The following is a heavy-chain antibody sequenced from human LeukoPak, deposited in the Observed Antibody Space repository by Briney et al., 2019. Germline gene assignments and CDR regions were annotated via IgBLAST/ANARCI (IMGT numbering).Heavy chain of an antibody. D-gene: IGHD2-2*01. J-gene: IGHJ6*02. CDR1: GFTFSSYA. CDR2: ISGSGGST. V-gene: IGHV3-23*01. CDR3: AKDSPGYCSSTSCYGMDV. Sequence: GASLRLSCAASGFTFSSYAMSWVREAPGKGLEWVSAISGSGGSTYYADSVKGRFTISRDNSKNTLHLQMNSLRAEDTAVYYCAKDSPGYCSSTSCYGMDVWGQGTTVTVSS.